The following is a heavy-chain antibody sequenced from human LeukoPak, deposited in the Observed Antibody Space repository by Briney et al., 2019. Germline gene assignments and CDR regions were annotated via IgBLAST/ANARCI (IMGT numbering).Heavy chain of an antibody. CDR2: IYYSGST. J-gene: IGHJ4*02. V-gene: IGHV4-59*01. D-gene: IGHD4-23*01. CDR1: GGSISSYY. CDR3: ARVRRLVTAMTPYFDH. Sequence: PSETLSLTCTVSGGSISSYYWSWIRQTPGKGLEWIGYIYYSGSTNYNPSLKSRVTISVDTSKNQFSQRLSSVTAADTAVHYCARVRRLVTAMTPYFDHWGQGTQVTVSS.